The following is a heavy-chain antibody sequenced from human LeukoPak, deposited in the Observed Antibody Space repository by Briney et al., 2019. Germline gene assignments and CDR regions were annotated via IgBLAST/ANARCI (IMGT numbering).Heavy chain of an antibody. V-gene: IGHV3-49*03. CDR1: GFTFGDYA. CDR2: IRSKAYGGTT. D-gene: IGHD5-12*01. J-gene: IGHJ4*02. Sequence: GGSLRLSCTASGFTFGDYAMSWFRQAPGKGLEWVGFIRSKAYGGTTEYAASVKGRFTISRDDSKSIAYLQMNSLKTEDTAVYYCTRDSPVWWLHEGDRFDYWGQGTLVTVSS. CDR3: TRDSPVWWLHEGDRFDY.